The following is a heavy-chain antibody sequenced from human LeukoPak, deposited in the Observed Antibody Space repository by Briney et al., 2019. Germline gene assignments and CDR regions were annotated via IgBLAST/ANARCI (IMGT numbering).Heavy chain of an antibody. Sequence: ASVKVSCKASGYTFTSYAMHWVRQAPGQRLEWVGWINAGNGNTKYSQKFQGRVTITRDTSASTAYMELSSLRSEDTAVYYCARDPQANWNYAFDIWGQGTMVTVSS. CDR2: INAGNGNT. CDR3: ARDPQANWNYAFDI. D-gene: IGHD1-7*01. CDR1: GYTFTSYA. J-gene: IGHJ3*02. V-gene: IGHV1-3*01.